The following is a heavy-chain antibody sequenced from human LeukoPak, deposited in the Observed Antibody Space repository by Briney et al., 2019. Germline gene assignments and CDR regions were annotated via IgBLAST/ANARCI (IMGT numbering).Heavy chain of an antibody. V-gene: IGHV3-21*04. D-gene: IGHD2-2*02. CDR3: AKASGPIRPPGY. J-gene: IGHJ4*02. CDR2: ISSSSSYI. Sequence: GGSLRLSCAASGFTFSSYSMNWVRQAPGKGLEWVSSISSSSSYIYYADSVKGRFTISRDNAKNSLYLQMDSLRAEDTAVYYCAKASGPIRPPGYWGQGTLVTVSS. CDR1: GFTFSSYS.